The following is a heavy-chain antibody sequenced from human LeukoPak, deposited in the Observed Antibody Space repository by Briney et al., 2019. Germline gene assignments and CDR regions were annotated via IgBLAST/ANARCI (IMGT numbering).Heavy chain of an antibody. Sequence: GGSLRLSCAASGFTFSSYAMSWVRQAPGKGLEWVSAISGSGGSTYHADSVKGRFTISRDNSKNTLYLQMNSLRAEDTAVYYCAKTSNYYDSSGYYPYYFDYWGQGTLVTVSS. CDR2: ISGSGGST. V-gene: IGHV3-23*01. CDR1: GFTFSSYA. D-gene: IGHD3-22*01. J-gene: IGHJ4*02. CDR3: AKTSNYYDSSGYYPYYFDY.